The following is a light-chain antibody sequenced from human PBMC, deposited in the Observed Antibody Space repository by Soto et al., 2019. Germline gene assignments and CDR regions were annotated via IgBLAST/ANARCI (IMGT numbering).Light chain of an antibody. Sequence: MTKSPATLSANVGDRVTITCRASQSISSCLAWYQQKPGKAPKLLIYDASSLESGVPSRFSGSVSGTEFALTISMRQRDDCGPDFLLLCSSDSAWTSCQGAKV. J-gene: IGKJ1*01. V-gene: IGKV1-5*01. CDR1: QSISSC. CDR2: DAS. CDR3: LLCSSDSAWT.